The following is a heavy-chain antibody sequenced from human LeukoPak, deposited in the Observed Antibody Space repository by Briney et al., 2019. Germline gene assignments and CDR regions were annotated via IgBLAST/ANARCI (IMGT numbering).Heavy chain of an antibody. D-gene: IGHD5-12*01. Sequence: PSETLSLTCAVSGGSISSSNWWSWVRQPPGKGLEWIGEIYHSGSTNYNPSLKSRVTISVDKSKNQFSLKLSSVTAADTAVYYCARRPYISGYDLENWGQGTLVTVSS. CDR2: IYHSGST. V-gene: IGHV4-4*02. J-gene: IGHJ4*02. CDR1: GGSISSSNW. CDR3: ARRPYISGYDLEN.